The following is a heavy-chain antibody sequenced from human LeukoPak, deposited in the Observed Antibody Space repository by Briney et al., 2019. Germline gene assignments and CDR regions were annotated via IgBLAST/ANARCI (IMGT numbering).Heavy chain of an antibody. CDR3: ARAGRGLGYYFDY. D-gene: IGHD3-10*01. CDR2: ISWNSGSI. CDR1: GFTFDDYA. V-gene: IGHV3-9*01. J-gene: IGHJ4*02. Sequence: GGSLRLSCAASGFTFDDYAMHWVRHALGKGLEWVSGISWNSGSIGYADSVKGRFTTSRDYSKNTLYLQMNNLGADDTAVYYCARAGRGLGYYFDYWGQGALVTVSS.